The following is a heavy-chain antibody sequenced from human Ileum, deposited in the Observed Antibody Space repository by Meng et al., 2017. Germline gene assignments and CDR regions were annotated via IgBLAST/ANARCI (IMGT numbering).Heavy chain of an antibody. J-gene: IGHJ4*02. CDR1: GGSVSSNIAA. CDR2: TYYRSKWYS. Sequence: QVQLHQSGPGLVSPSQTLSLTCAVAGGSVSSNIAAWNWIRQSPLRGLEWLGRTYYRSKWYSEYAVSVKSRISITPDTSKNQFSLQMNSVTPEDTAVYYCASGSGSLDYWGPGTLVTVSS. V-gene: IGHV6-1*01. D-gene: IGHD3-3*01. CDR3: ASGSGSLDY.